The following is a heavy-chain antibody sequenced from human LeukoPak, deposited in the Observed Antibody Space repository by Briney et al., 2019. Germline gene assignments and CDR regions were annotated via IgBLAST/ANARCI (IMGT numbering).Heavy chain of an antibody. CDR1: GFTFDDYA. D-gene: IGHD1-14*01. V-gene: IGHV3-9*01. CDR2: ISWNSGSI. J-gene: IGHJ4*02. CDR3: ARDPTGQIYYFDY. Sequence: PGRSLRLSCAASGFTFDDYAMHWVRQAPGKGLEWVSGISWNSGSIGYADSVKGRFTISRDNAKNSLYLQMNSLRAEDTAVYYCARDPTGQIYYFDYWGQGTLVTVSS.